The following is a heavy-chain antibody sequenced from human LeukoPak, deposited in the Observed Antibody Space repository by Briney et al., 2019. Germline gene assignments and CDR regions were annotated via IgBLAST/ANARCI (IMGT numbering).Heavy chain of an antibody. CDR1: RTTTSTHN. J-gene: IGHJ4*02. CDR2: ISSSSRTI. CDR3: ARDQVVVIPAAMFDY. V-gene: IGHV3-48*02. Sequence: PGGPLRPSHAPTRTTTSTHNTNHTRHAPGKGPQRVSYISSSSRTIYYADSVKGRFTISRDNAKNSLYLQMNSLRDEDTAVYYCARDQVVVIPAAMFDYWGQGTLVTVSS. D-gene: IGHD2-2*01.